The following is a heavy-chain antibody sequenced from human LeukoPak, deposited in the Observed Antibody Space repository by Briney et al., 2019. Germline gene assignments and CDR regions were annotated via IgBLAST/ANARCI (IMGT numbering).Heavy chain of an antibody. J-gene: IGHJ4*02. Sequence: SETLSLTCTVSGGSISSYYWSWIRQPPGKGLEWIGYIYYSGSTNYNPSLKSRVTISVDTSKNQFSLKLSSVTAADTAVYYCARLEIPSGSYSLGTTPFDYWGQGTLVTVSS. D-gene: IGHD1-26*01. CDR2: IYYSGST. CDR3: ARLEIPSGSYSLGTTPFDY. V-gene: IGHV4-59*01. CDR1: GGSISSYY.